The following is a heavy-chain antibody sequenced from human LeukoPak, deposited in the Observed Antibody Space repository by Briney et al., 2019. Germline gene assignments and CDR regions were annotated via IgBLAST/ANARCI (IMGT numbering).Heavy chain of an antibody. V-gene: IGHV3-23*01. D-gene: IGHD3-22*01. Sequence: GGSLRLSCAASGFTSSSYAMSWVRQAPGKGLEWVSTISGSGDSTYYADSVKGRFTISRDNSKNTLSLQMNSLRAEDTAVYYCAKDLRYYYDVSGYWDYWGQGTLVTVSS. CDR2: ISGSGDST. CDR1: GFTSSSYA. J-gene: IGHJ4*02. CDR3: AKDLRYYYDVSGYWDY.